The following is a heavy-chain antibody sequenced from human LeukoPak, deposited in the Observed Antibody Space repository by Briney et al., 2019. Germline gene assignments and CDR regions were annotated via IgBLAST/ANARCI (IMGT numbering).Heavy chain of an antibody. Sequence: PGGSLRLSCAASGFTFSAYTLNWVRQAPGKGLEWVSSIKGSDNYIYNADSVAGRFTVSTDDAQNSIYLKMNSLRVEDTAIYYCARSRGMSMNDKNLLYWGQGSLVTVSS. J-gene: IGHJ4*02. CDR2: IKGSDNYI. CDR1: GFTFSAYT. D-gene: IGHD3-10*01. V-gene: IGHV3-21*06. CDR3: ARSRGMSMNDKNLLY.